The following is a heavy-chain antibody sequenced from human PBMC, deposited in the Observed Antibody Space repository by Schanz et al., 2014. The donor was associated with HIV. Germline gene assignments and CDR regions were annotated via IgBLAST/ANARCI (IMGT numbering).Heavy chain of an antibody. J-gene: IGHJ6*02. CDR3: AQVPVAHYYYGMDV. CDR1: GFTFSSYA. CDR2: ISGSGGST. Sequence: EVQLLESGGGLVQPGGSLRLSCAASGFTFSSYAMSWVRQATGKGLEWVSTISGSGGSTYYAESVKGRFTISRDNSKSTLFLQMHSLRAEDTDVYYCAQVPVAHYYYGMDVWGQGTTVTVSS. V-gene: IGHV3-23*01.